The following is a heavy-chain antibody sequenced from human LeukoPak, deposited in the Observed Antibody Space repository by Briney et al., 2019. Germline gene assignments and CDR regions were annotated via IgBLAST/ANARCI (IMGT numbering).Heavy chain of an antibody. Sequence: GGSLRLSCAASGFTFSMYWMSWVRQAPGKGLEWVANIKQDGSEKYYVDSVKGRFTISRDNAKNSLYLQMNSLRAEDTAVYYCARSAGSSSWYEGYYFDYWGQGTLVTVSS. CDR2: IKQDGSEK. CDR3: ARSAGSSSWYEGYYFDY. D-gene: IGHD6-13*01. V-gene: IGHV3-7*01. CDR1: GFTFSMYW. J-gene: IGHJ4*02.